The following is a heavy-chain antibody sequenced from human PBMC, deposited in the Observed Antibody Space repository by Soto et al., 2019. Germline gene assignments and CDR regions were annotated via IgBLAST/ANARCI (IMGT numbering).Heavy chain of an antibody. CDR3: ARVWGGAFDI. J-gene: IGHJ3*02. Sequence: QVQLQESGPGLVKPSETLSLTCTVSGGSISSYYWSWIRQPPGKGLEWIGYIYYSGSTNYNPSLXSXVXIXXDTSQSQFSLKLSSVTAADTAVYYCARVWGGAFDIWGQGTMVTVSS. V-gene: IGHV4-59*01. CDR2: IYYSGST. D-gene: IGHD3-10*01. CDR1: GGSISSYY.